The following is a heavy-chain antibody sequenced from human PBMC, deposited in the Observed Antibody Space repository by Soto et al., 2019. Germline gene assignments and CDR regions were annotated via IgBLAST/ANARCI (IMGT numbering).Heavy chain of an antibody. CDR3: AKEDRVDVAGTGYLQH. J-gene: IGHJ1*01. V-gene: IGHV3-23*01. Sequence: EVQLLESGGGLVQPGGSLRLSCAASGFTFSDYVMGWVRQAPGKGLEWVSGISGSGGTTYYADSVKGRFTISRDNSKNTLYVHKNSLRAEDTAVYYCAKEDRVDVAGTGYLQHWGQGTLVSVSS. D-gene: IGHD6-19*01. CDR2: ISGSGGTT. CDR1: GFTFSDYV.